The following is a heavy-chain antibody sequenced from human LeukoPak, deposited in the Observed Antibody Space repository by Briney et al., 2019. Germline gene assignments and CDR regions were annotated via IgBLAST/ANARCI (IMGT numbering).Heavy chain of an antibody. CDR2: IYYSGST. D-gene: IGHD3-10*01. CDR3: ARVRGLWFGEFQTYFDY. V-gene: IGHV4-59*12. J-gene: IGHJ4*02. Sequence: SETLSLTCTVSGGSISSYYWSWIRQPPGKGLEWIGYIYYSGSTNYNPSLKSRVTISVDTSKNQFSLKLSSVTAADTAVYYCARVRGLWFGEFQTYFDYWGQGTLVTVSS. CDR1: GGSISSYY.